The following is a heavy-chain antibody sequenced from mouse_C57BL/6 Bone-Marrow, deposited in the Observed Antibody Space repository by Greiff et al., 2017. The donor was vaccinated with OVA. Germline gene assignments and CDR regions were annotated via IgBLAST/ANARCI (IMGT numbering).Heavy chain of an antibody. J-gene: IGHJ2*01. Sequence: EVQLQESEGGLVQPGSSMKLSCTASGFTFSDYYMAWVRQVPEKGLEWVANINYDGSSTYYLDSLKSRFIISRDNAKNILYLQMSSLKSEDTATYYCARGQLDYWGQGTTLTVSS. CDR3: ARGQLDY. CDR1: GFTFSDYY. CDR2: INYDGSST. D-gene: IGHD3-2*01. V-gene: IGHV5-16*01.